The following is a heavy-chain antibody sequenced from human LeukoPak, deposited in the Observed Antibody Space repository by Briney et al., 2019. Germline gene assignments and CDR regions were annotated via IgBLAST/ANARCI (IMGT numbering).Heavy chain of an antibody. CDR1: GGSIRSYY. CDR3: ARELKRPVARHYYYYGMDV. CDR2: IYDSGST. D-gene: IGHD6-19*01. Sequence: SETLSLTCTVSGGSIRSYYWSWIRQPPGKGLEWIGYIYDSGSTNYNPSLKSRVTISVDTSKNQFSLKLSSVTAADTAVYYCARELKRPVARHYYYYGMDVWGQGTTVTVSS. V-gene: IGHV4-59*01. J-gene: IGHJ6*02.